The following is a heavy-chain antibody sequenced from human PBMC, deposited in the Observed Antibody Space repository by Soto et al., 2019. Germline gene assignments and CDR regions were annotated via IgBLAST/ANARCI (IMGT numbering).Heavy chain of an antibody. Sequence: ASVKVSCKASGYTFTSYDINWVRQATGQGLEWMGWMNPNSGNTGYAQKFQGRVTMTRNTSISTAYMELSSLRSEDTAVYYCARESIAVAGTVYYYGMDVWGQGTTVTVSS. CDR3: ARESIAVAGTVYYYGMDV. CDR1: GYTFTSYD. J-gene: IGHJ6*02. V-gene: IGHV1-8*01. D-gene: IGHD6-19*01. CDR2: MNPNSGNT.